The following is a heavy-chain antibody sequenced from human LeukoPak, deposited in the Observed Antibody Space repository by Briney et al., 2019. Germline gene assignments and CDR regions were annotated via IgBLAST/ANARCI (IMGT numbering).Heavy chain of an antibody. V-gene: IGHV4-59*01. CDR3: ARGIESYGDYGY. CDR2: MYNSGST. Sequence: SETLSLTCTVSGGSISGSYWSWIRQPPGKGLEWVAYMYNSGSTNYNPSLKSRVTISIDTSKDQFSLKLSSLTAADTAIYYCARGIESYGDYGYWGQGILVTVSS. CDR1: GGSISGSY. D-gene: IGHD4-17*01. J-gene: IGHJ4*02.